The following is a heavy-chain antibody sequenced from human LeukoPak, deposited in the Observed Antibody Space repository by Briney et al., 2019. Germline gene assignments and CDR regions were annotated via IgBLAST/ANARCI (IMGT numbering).Heavy chain of an antibody. D-gene: IGHD3-22*01. Sequence: SETLSLTCTVSGGSISSSSYYWGWIRQPPGKGLEWIGSIYYSGSTYYNPSLKSRVTISVDTSKNQFSLKLSSVTAADTAVYYCARVGSGYLVDYWGQGTLVTVSS. CDR2: IYYSGST. CDR1: GGSISSSSYY. V-gene: IGHV4-39*07. J-gene: IGHJ4*02. CDR3: ARVGSGYLVDY.